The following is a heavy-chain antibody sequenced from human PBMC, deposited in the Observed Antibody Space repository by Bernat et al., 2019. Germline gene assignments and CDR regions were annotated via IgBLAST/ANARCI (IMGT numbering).Heavy chain of an antibody. V-gene: IGHV1-69*01. Sequence: QVQLVQSGAEVKKPGSSVKVSCKASGGTFSSYAISWVRQAPGQGLEWMGGIIPIFGTANYAQKFQGRVTITADESTSTAYMELSSLGSEDTAVYYCARSRASRYCTNGVCTRNYFDYWGQGTLVTVSS. D-gene: IGHD2-8*01. J-gene: IGHJ4*02. CDR1: GGTFSSYA. CDR2: IIPIFGTA. CDR3: ARSRASRYCTNGVCTRNYFDY.